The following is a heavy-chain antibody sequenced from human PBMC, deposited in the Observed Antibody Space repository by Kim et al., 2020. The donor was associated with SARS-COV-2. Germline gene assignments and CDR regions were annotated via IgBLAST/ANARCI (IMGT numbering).Heavy chain of an antibody. CDR2: IYSGGST. Sequence: GGSLRLSCAASGFTVSSNYMSWVRQAPGKGLEWVSVIYSGGSTYYADSVKGRFTISRDNSKNTLYLQMNSLRAEDTAVYYCARGGKYCSGGSCYSPFDPWGQGTLVTVSS. CDR3: ARGGKYCSGGSCYSPFDP. D-gene: IGHD2-15*01. CDR1: GFTVSSNY. J-gene: IGHJ5*02. V-gene: IGHV3-53*01.